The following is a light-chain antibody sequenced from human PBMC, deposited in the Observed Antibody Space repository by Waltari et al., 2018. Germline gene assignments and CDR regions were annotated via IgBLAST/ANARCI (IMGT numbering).Light chain of an antibody. CDR1: QTISTY. J-gene: IGKJ1*01. Sequence: DIQMTQSPSSLSASVGDRVTITCRASQTISTYLNWYQQKPGKAPKLLIYAASTLQSGVPSTFSSSGSGTDFTLTISSLRPEDFATYYCQQSYSTPRTFGQGTKVEIK. V-gene: IGKV1-39*01. CDR2: AAS. CDR3: QQSYSTPRT.